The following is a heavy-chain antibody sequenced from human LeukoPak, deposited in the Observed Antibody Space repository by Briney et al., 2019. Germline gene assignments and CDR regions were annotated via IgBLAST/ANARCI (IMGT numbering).Heavy chain of an antibody. CDR3: ARGSTYYDSSARLDY. Sequence: SETLSLTCAVYGGSFGGYYWSWIRQPPGKGLEWIGEINHSGSTNYNPSLKSRVTISVDTSKNQFSLKLSSVTAADTAVYYCARGSTYYDSSARLDYWGQGTLVTVSS. CDR2: INHSGST. CDR1: GGSFGGYY. V-gene: IGHV4-34*01. D-gene: IGHD3-22*01. J-gene: IGHJ4*02.